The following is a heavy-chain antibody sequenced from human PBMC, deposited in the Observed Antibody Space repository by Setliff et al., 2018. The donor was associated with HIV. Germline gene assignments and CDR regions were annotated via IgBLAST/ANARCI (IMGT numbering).Heavy chain of an antibody. CDR1: GGSITTTNYY. CDR3: TRRDNSVSGYYTDHAFDI. Sequence: KPSETLSLTCTVSGGSITTTNYYWGWVRQSPGKGLEWIGVIYYRGSTNYNPSLKSRVTISLDKSKNQFSLKVNSVTAADTAVYYCTRRDNSVSGYYTDHAFDIWGQGTLVTVSS. J-gene: IGHJ3*02. CDR2: IYYRGST. V-gene: IGHV4-39*07. D-gene: IGHD3-22*01.